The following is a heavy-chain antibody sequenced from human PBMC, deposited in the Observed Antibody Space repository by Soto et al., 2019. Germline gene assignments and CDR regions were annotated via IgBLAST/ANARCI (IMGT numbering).Heavy chain of an antibody. V-gene: IGHV4-39*01. CDR2: IYYSGST. D-gene: IGHD3-3*01. CDR3: ARGITIFGVVINYYYMDV. Sequence: SETLSLTCTVSGGSISSSSYYWGWIRQPPGKGLEWIGSIYYSGSTYYNPSLKSRVTISVDTSKNQFSLKLSSVTAADTAVYYCARGITIFGVVINYYYMDVWGKGTTVTVSS. J-gene: IGHJ6*03. CDR1: GGSISSSSYY.